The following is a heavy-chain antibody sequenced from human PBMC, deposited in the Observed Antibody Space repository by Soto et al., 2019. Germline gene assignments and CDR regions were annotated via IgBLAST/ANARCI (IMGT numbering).Heavy chain of an antibody. D-gene: IGHD3-22*01. CDR2: IYYTGST. J-gene: IGHJ4*02. V-gene: IGHV4-31*02. CDR3: ARNQITYYDNISGSLYYFDC. Sequence: WTWIRQHPGKGLECIGHIYYTGSTFYSPSLKGRATISIDTSKNQFSLKLTSATAADTAVYYCARNQITYYDNISGSLYYFDCWGQGTLVTVSS.